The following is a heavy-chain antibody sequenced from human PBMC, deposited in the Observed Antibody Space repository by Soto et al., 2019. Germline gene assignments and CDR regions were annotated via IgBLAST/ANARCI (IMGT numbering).Heavy chain of an antibody. CDR3: ARVPGRL. CDR2: VYSGGAT. V-gene: IGHV3-53*02. CDR1: GFSVSRNY. D-gene: IGHD3-10*01. J-gene: IGHJ4*02. Sequence: QLVETGGGSIQPGTSLTLSCAASGFSVSRNYMNWVRQAPGKGLEWVSFVYSGGATFYADSVKGRFILSRDDSQNTMYLQMNNLRAEDTAVYYCARVPGRLWGRGTLVTVAS.